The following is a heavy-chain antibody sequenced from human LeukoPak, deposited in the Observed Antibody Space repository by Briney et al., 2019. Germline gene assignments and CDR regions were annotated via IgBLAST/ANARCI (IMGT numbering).Heavy chain of an antibody. J-gene: IGHJ5*02. V-gene: IGHV3-43*02. CDR1: GFTFDDYA. CDR2: ISGDGGST. CDR3: AKDSYYDFWSGYHRTPQYNWFDP. Sequence: GGSLRLSCAASGFTFDDYAMHWVRQAPGKGLEWVSLISGDGGSTYYADSVKGRFTISRDNSKNSLYLQMNSLRTEDTALYYCAKDSYYDFWSGYHRTPQYNWFDPWGQGTLVTVSS. D-gene: IGHD3-3*01.